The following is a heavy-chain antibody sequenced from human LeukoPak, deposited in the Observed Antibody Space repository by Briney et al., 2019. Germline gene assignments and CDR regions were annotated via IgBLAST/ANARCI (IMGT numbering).Heavy chain of an antibody. D-gene: IGHD2-15*01. V-gene: IGHV1-69*13. CDR1: GGTFSSYA. Sequence: SVKVSCKASGGTFSSYAISWVRQAPGQGLEWMGGIIPIFGTANYAQKFQGRVTIAADESTSTAYMELSSLRSEDTAVYYCARVTAHCSGGSCYSFRFDYWGQGTLVTVSS. J-gene: IGHJ4*02. CDR2: IIPIFGTA. CDR3: ARVTAHCSGGSCYSFRFDY.